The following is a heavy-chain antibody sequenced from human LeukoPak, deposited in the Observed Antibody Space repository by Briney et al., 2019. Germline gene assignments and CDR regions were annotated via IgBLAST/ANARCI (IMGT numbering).Heavy chain of an antibody. Sequence: SVKVSCKASGYTFTGYYMHWVRQAPGQGLEWMGWINPNSGGTNYAQKFQGRVTMTRDTSISTAYMELSRLRSDDTAVYYCARDRGYSSGWYGRHYYYMDVWGKGTTVTVSS. CDR2: INPNSGGT. CDR1: GYTFTGYY. J-gene: IGHJ6*03. D-gene: IGHD6-19*01. CDR3: ARDRGYSSGWYGRHYYYMDV. V-gene: IGHV1-2*02.